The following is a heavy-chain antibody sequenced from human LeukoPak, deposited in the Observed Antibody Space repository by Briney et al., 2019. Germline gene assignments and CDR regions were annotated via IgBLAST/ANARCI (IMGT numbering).Heavy chain of an antibody. J-gene: IGHJ6*02. CDR1: GGSISSGDYY. V-gene: IGHV4-30-4*01. Sequence: SETLSLTCTVSGGSISSGDYYWSWIRQPPGKGLEWIGYIYYSGSTYYNPSLKSRVTISVDTSKNQFSLKLSSVTAADTAVYYCARGVTATTWYYYGMDVWGQGTTVAVSS. CDR2: IYYSGST. D-gene: IGHD2-21*02. CDR3: ARGVTATTWYYYGMDV.